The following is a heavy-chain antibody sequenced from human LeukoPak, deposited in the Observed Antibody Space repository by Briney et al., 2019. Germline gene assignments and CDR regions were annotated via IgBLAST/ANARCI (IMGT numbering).Heavy chain of an antibody. CDR1: GFTLDDYA. CDR3: AKGSGITLVRDLDY. J-gene: IGHJ4*02. D-gene: IGHD3-10*01. Sequence: GGSLRLSCAASGFTLDDYAMHWVWQPPGKDLEWVSGISWNSETLGYADSVKGRFTISRDNAKNSLYLQMNSLRADDTALYYCAKGSGITLVRDLDYWGQGTLVTVSS. V-gene: IGHV3-9*01. CDR2: ISWNSETL.